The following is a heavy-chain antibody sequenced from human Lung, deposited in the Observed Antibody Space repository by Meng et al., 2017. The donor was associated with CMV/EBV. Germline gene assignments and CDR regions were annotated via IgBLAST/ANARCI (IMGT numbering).Heavy chain of an antibody. J-gene: IGHJ4*02. Sequence: ASGLTLSDYYMDWVRQAPGKGLEWVARTRNKASGFTTEYAASVKGRFTISRDDSKNSLYLQMDSLKTEDTAVYHCARAGAGTRDFDYWGQGTLVTVSS. CDR1: GLTLSDYY. D-gene: IGHD1-14*01. CDR2: TRNKASGFTT. V-gene: IGHV3-72*01. CDR3: ARAGAGTRDFDY.